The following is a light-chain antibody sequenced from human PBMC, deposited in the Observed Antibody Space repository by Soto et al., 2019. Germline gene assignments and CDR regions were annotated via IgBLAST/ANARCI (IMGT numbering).Light chain of an antibody. CDR2: DAS. CDR1: QSVSSY. J-gene: IGKJ4*01. CDR3: QQRSNWPLT. V-gene: IGKV3-11*01. Sequence: EIVLTQSPATLSLSPGERATLSCRDSQSVSSYLACYQQKPGQAPSLLIYDASNRATGIPARFSGSGSGTDFTLTISSLAPEGFAVYYCQQRSNWPLTFGVGTKVEIK.